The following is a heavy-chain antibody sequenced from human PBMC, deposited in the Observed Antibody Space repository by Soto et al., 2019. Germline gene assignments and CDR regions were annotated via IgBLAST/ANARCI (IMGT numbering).Heavy chain of an antibody. V-gene: IGHV3-23*01. D-gene: IGHD5-18*01. CDR1: GFTLYNYA. CDR2: FSGSSGRT. J-gene: IGHJ6*02. Sequence: EVQLLESGGDLVEPGGSLRLSCVVSGFTLYNYAMSWVRQAPGRGLEWVAAFSGSSGRTYYADSVKGRFIITGDNSKNTLYLQLNSLRVEDTAVYYCAKTWGYSNYAMDVWGQGTTVTVSS. CDR3: AKTWGYSNYAMDV.